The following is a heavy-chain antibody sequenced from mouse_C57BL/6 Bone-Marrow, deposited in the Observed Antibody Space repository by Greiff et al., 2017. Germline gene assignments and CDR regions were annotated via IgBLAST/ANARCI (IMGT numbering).Heavy chain of an antibody. CDR3: AKLGLDY. Sequence: EVMLVESGGGLVKPGGSLKLSCAASGFTFSSYAMSWVRQTPEKRLEWVATISDGGSYTYYPDNVTGRFTISRDNAKNNLYLQMSHLKSEDTAMYYCAKLGLDYWGQGTTLTVAS. V-gene: IGHV5-4*03. J-gene: IGHJ2*01. CDR2: ISDGGSYT. CDR1: GFTFSSYA. D-gene: IGHD4-1*01.